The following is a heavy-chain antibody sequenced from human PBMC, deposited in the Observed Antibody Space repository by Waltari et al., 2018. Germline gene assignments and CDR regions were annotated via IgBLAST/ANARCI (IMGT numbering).Heavy chain of an antibody. CDR1: GLTFANYW. D-gene: IGHD6-19*01. V-gene: IGHV3-74*01. Sequence: EAQLVESGGGLVQPGGSLRLSCEASGLTFANYWLHWVRQAPGKGLEWVSCIHSDESGAHFAGSVKGRFTISRDDAKNTLYLQMNSLRFEDTALYYCVRDGGVAGIRTFDFWGQGTLVTVSS. CDR2: IHSDESGA. J-gene: IGHJ4*02. CDR3: VRDGGVAGIRTFDF.